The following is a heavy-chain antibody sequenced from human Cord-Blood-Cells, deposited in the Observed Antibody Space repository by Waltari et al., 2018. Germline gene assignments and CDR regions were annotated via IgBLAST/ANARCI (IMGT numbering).Heavy chain of an antibody. CDR2: IWYDGSNK. CDR1: GFTFSSYG. V-gene: IGHV3-33*01. CDR3: ARELDDDAFDI. J-gene: IGHJ3*02. Sequence: VQLVESGGGVVQPGRSLRLSCAASGFTFSSYGMHWVLQAPGKGLEWVAVIWYDGSNKYYADSVKGRFTISRDNSKNTLYLQMNSLRAEDTAVYYCARELDDDAFDIWGQGTMVTVSS. D-gene: IGHD1-1*01.